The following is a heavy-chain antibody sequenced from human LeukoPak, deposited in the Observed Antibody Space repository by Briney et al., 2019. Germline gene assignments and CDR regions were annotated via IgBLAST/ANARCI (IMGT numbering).Heavy chain of an antibody. CDR1: GGSISSYY. CDR2: IYYSGST. V-gene: IGHV4-59*01. Sequence: KPSETLSLTGTVSGGSISSYYWSSIYYSGSTNYNPSLKSRVTISVDTSKNQFSLKLSSVTAADTAVYYCARGIRFLEWLFRDYYYGMDVWGQGTTVTVSS. J-gene: IGHJ6*02. CDR3: ARGIRFLEWLFRDYYYGMDV. D-gene: IGHD3-3*01.